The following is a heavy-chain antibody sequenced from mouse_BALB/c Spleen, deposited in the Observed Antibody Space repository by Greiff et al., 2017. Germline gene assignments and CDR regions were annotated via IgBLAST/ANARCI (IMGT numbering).Heavy chain of an antibody. D-gene: IGHD2-2*01. CDR2: INPSTGYT. V-gene: IGHV1-7*01. CDR3: ARSLGYYGYGGFAY. CDR1: GYTFTSYW. Sequence: VQLQQSGAELAKPGASVKMSCKASGYTFTSYWMHWVKQRPGQGLEWIGYINPSTGYTEYNQKFKDKATLTADKSSSTAYMQLSSLTSEDSAVYYCARSLGYYGYGGFAYWGQGTLVTVS. J-gene: IGHJ3*01.